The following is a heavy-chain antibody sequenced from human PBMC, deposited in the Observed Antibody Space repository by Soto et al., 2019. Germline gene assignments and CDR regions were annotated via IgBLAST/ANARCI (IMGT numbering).Heavy chain of an antibody. V-gene: IGHV1-69*13. J-gene: IGHJ5*02. CDR3: AREAAAAGTGRWFDP. Sequence: SVKVSCKASGGTFSSYAISWVRQAPGQGLEWMGGIIPIFGTANYAQKFQGRVTITADESTSTAYMELSSLRSEDTAVYYCAREAAAAGTGRWFDPWGQGTLVTVSS. D-gene: IGHD6-13*01. CDR1: GGTFSSYA. CDR2: IIPIFGTA.